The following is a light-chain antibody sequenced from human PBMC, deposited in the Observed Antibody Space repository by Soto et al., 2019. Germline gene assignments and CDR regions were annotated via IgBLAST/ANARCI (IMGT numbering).Light chain of an antibody. V-gene: IGKV1-5*03. CDR1: QTISSW. J-gene: IGKJ1*01. Sequence: INMTQSPSTLSASVCDRVTITCRASQTISSWLAWYQQKPGKAPKLLIYKASTLKSGVPSRFSGSGSGTEFTLTISSLQPDDFATYYCQHYNSYSEAFGQGTKVEIK. CDR2: KAS. CDR3: QHYNSYSEA.